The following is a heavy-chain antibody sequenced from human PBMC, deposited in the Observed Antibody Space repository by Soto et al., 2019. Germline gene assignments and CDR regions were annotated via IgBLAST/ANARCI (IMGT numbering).Heavy chain of an antibody. V-gene: IGHV3-30-3*01. CDR3: ARFPRDSTQYYYYYGMDV. D-gene: IGHD2-2*01. J-gene: IGHJ6*02. Sequence: PGGSLRLSCAASGFTFSSYAMHWVRQAPGKGLEWVAVISYDGSNKYYADSVKGRFTISRDNSKNTLYLQMNSLRAEDTAVYYCARFPRDSTQYYYYYGMDVWGQGTTVTVSS. CDR1: GFTFSSYA. CDR2: ISYDGSNK.